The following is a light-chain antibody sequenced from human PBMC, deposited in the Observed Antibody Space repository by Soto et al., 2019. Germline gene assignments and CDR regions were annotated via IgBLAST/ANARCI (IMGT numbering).Light chain of an antibody. V-gene: IGKV1-5*03. Sequence: DIQMTQSPSTLSASVGDRVTITCRASQSISTWLAWYQQKPGKAPKLLIYKASSLESGVPSRFSGSGSWTEFTLTISSLQPDDFATYCCQQYNTYPLTFGGGTTVEIK. CDR3: QQYNTYPLT. CDR1: QSISTW. CDR2: KAS. J-gene: IGKJ4*01.